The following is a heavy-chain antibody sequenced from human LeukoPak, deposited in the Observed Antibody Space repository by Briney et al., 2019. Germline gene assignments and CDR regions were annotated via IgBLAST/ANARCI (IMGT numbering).Heavy chain of an antibody. CDR1: GFTFSNYA. Sequence: QTGGSLRLSCTASGFTFSNYAMSWARQPPGKGLKWVSGISVSVGATYYAASVQGRFTISRDNYKNTVYLQMNSLRAEDTAVYYCAKKRSGYNYESVDYWGQGTLVTVSS. CDR2: ISVSVGAT. J-gene: IGHJ4*02. D-gene: IGHD5-24*01. V-gene: IGHV3-23*01. CDR3: AKKRSGYNYESVDY.